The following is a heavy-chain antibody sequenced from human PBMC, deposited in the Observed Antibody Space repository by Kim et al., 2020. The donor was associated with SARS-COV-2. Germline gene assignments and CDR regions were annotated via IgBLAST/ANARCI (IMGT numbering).Heavy chain of an antibody. CDR1: GFTFSNYV. CDR3: ARDHFDLLVVPTTIYPLL. J-gene: IGHJ4*02. D-gene: IGHD2-2*01. Sequence: GGSLRLSCAASGFTFSNYVMTWVRQAPGKGLEWVSTISGSGTITYYADSVKGRFTISRDNTKNTLCLQLNSLRADDTALYYCARDHFDLLVVPTTIYPLLWGQGTLVTVSS. CDR2: ISGSGTIT. V-gene: IGHV3-23*01.